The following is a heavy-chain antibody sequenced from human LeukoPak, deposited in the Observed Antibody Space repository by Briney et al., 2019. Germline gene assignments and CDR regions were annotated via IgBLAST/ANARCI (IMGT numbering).Heavy chain of an antibody. D-gene: IGHD3-22*01. CDR1: GGSISSGGYY. CDR2: IYYSGST. CDR3: ARVPHYYDSSGYYYPYFDY. Sequence: SETLSLTCTVSGGSISSGGYYWSWIRQHPGMGLEWIGYIYYSGSTYYNPSLKSRVTISVDTSKNQFSLKLSSVTAADTAVYYCARVPHYYDSSGYYYPYFDYWGQGTLVTVSS. J-gene: IGHJ4*02. V-gene: IGHV4-31*03.